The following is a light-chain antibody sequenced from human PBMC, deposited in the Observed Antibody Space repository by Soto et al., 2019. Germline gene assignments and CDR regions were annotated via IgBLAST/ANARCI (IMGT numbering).Light chain of an antibody. CDR3: AAWDNSLDAIYV. V-gene: IGLV1-44*01. Sequence: QSALTQPPSASGTPGQRVTISCSGSSSNIGSNTVNWYQQLPGTAPKLLIYSNNQRPAGVPDRFSGSKSGTSASLAISGLQSEDEADYYCAAWDNSLDAIYVFGTGTKVT. CDR2: SNN. J-gene: IGLJ1*01. CDR1: SSNIGSNT.